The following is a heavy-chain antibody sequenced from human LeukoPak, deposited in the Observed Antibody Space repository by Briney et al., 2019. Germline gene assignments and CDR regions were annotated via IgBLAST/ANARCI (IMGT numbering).Heavy chain of an antibody. D-gene: IGHD2-8*01. Sequence: GGSLRLSCAASGFTFSDYYMSWFRQAPGKGLEWVSYISDSGSAISYADSVKGRFTISRDNAKNSLYLQMNSLRVEDTAVYYCARKNGHDYWGQGTLVTVSS. CDR2: ISDSGSAI. CDR1: GFTFSDYY. V-gene: IGHV3-11*04. CDR3: ARKNGHDY. J-gene: IGHJ4*02.